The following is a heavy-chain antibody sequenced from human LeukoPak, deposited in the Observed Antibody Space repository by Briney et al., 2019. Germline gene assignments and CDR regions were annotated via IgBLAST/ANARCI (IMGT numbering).Heavy chain of an antibody. CDR2: IYYSGST. D-gene: IGHD4-23*01. CDR1: GXSISSHY. V-gene: IGHV4-59*11. J-gene: IGHJ4*02. Sequence: SETLSLTCTVSGXSISSHYWSWIRQPPGKGLECIGYIYYSGSTYYNPSLKSRVTISLDSSKNQFSLKLSSVTAADTAVYFCARTHDYGGNTDFDYWGQGILVTVSS. CDR3: ARTHDYGGNTDFDY.